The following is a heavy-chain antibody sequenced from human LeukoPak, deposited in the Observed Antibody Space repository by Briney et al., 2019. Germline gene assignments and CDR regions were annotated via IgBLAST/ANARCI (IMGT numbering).Heavy chain of an antibody. CDR3: ARFIGWFGEAITY. V-gene: IGHV4-39*07. D-gene: IGHD3-10*01. Sequence: PSETLSLTCSVSGGSIRNYYWSWIRQPPGKGLEWIGSIYYSGSTYYNPSLKSRVTISVDTSKNQFSLKLSSVTAADTAVYYCARFIGWFGEAITYWGQGTLVTVSS. J-gene: IGHJ4*02. CDR1: GGSIRNYY. CDR2: IYYSGST.